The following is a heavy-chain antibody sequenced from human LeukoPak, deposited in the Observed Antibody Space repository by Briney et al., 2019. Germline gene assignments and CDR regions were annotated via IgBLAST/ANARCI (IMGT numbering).Heavy chain of an antibody. CDR1: GYTLTELS. J-gene: IGHJ6*03. D-gene: IGHD6-13*01. Sequence: GASVKVSCKVSGYTLTELSMHWVRQAPGKGLEWMGGFDPEDGETIYAQKFQGRVTMTEDTSTDTAYMELSSLRSEDTAVHYCATGFGSSWYYYYYYYYMDVWGKGTTVTVSS. CDR2: FDPEDGET. V-gene: IGHV1-24*01. CDR3: ATGFGSSWYYYYYYYYMDV.